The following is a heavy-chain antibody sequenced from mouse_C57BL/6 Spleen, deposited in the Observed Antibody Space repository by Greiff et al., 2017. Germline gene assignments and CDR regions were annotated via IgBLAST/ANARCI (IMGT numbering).Heavy chain of an antibody. CDR2: IDPSDSEN. CDR1: GYTFTSYW. Sequence: QVQLKQPGAELVRPGSSVKLSCKASGYTFTSYWMHWVKQRPIQGLEWIGNIDPSDSENHYNQKFKDKATLTVDKSSIKAFMQLSSLTSEDSAVYYCARGTLYAMDYWGQGTAVTVSS. J-gene: IGHJ4*01. V-gene: IGHV1-52*01. CDR3: ARGTLYAMDY.